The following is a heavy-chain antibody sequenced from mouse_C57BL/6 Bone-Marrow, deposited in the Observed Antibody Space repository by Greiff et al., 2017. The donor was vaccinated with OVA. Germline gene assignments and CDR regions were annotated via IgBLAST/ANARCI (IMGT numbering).Heavy chain of an antibody. V-gene: IGHV3-8*01. D-gene: IGHD2-12*01. Sequence: EVQLQQSGPGLAKPSQTLSLTCSVTGYSIPSDYWTWFRKFPGNKLEYMGYISYSGSTYYNPSIKSRISITRDTSKNQYYLQLNSVTTEDTATYYCARLRHYNYAMDYWGQGTSVTVSS. CDR3: ARLRHYNYAMDY. CDR1: GYSIPSDY. J-gene: IGHJ4*01. CDR2: ISYSGST.